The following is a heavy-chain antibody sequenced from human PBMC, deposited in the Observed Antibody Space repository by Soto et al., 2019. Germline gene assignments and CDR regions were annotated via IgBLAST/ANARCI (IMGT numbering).Heavy chain of an antibody. J-gene: IGHJ6*02. Sequence: QVQLVESGGGVVQPGRSLRLSCAASGFTFSSYDMHWVRQAPGKGLEWVAVIWYDGSNKYYADSVKGRFTISRDNSKNTLYLQMNSLRAEDTAVYYCASEYCSGGSCYYYGMDVWGHGTTVTVSS. CDR1: GFTFSSYD. CDR3: ASEYCSGGSCYYYGMDV. D-gene: IGHD2-15*01. V-gene: IGHV3-33*01. CDR2: IWYDGSNK.